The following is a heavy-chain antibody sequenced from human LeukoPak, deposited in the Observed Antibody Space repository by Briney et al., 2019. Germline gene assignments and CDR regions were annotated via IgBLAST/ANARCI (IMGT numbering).Heavy chain of an antibody. V-gene: IGHV3-23*01. D-gene: IGHD1-26*01. CDR3: AKARRRWWELPSWDY. J-gene: IGHJ4*02. CDR2: ISGSGGST. Sequence: GGSLRLSCAASGFTFSTFSMNWVRQAPGKGLEWVSSISGSGGSTYYADSVKGRFTISRDNSKNTLYLQMNSLRAEDTAVYYCAKARRRWWELPSWDYWGQGTLVTVSS. CDR1: GFTFSTFS.